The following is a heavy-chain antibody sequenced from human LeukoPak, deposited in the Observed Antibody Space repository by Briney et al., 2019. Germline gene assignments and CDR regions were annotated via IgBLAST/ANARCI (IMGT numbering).Heavy chain of an antibody. V-gene: IGHV4-39*01. CDR2: IYYSGST. Sequence: PSETLSLTCTVSGGSISSSSYYWGWIRQPPGKGPEWIGSIYYSGSTYYNPSLKSRVTISVDTSKNQFSLKLSSVTAADTAVYYCARIKRVAYGDYEYNWFDPWGQGTLVTVSS. CDR3: ARIKRVAYGDYEYNWFDP. D-gene: IGHD4-17*01. CDR1: GGSISSSSYY. J-gene: IGHJ5*02.